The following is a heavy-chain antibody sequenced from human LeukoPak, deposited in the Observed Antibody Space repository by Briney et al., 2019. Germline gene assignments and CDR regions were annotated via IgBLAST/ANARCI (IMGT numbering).Heavy chain of an antibody. CDR3: ARAYDYVSRDGMDV. V-gene: IGHV4-59*01. J-gene: IGHJ6*02. CDR1: GGSISSYY. D-gene: IGHD3-16*01. CDR2: IYYSGST. Sequence: SETPSLTCTVSGGSISSYYWSWIRQPPGKGLEWIGYIYYSGSTNYNPSLKSRVTISVDTSKNQFSLKLTSVTAADTAVYYCARAYDYVSRDGMDVWGQGTTVTVSS.